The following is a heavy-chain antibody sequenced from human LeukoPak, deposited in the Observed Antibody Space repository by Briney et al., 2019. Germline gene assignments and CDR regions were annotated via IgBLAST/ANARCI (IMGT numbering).Heavy chain of an antibody. CDR2: VYYRWST. CDR3: VRKGGYDKFYYRGLDV. CDR1: GDSISSSNW. V-gene: IGHV4-4*02. D-gene: IGHD5-12*01. J-gene: IGHJ6*02. Sequence: SGTLSLTCAVWGDSISSSNWRSWVRQSPGKGPEWSGEVYYRWSTNYNPSLKSRVTIYIDKSKNQFPLKLTSVTAADAAVFYCVRKGGYDKFYYRGLDVWGQGTTVTVSS.